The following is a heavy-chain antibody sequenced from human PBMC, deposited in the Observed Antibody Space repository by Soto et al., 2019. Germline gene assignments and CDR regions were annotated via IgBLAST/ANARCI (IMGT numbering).Heavy chain of an antibody. CDR2: IYTSGST. CDR1: GGSISSYY. CDR3: GRGRFVEWLANTAPMNV. J-gene: IGHJ6*02. Sequence: SETLSLTCTVSGGSISSYYWSRFRQPAGKGLEWIGRIYTSGSTNSNPSLKSRVTLSVDTSKNQICLKLSSVTAAATAVYYRGRGRFVEWLANTAPMNVWGQGTTVTVSS. D-gene: IGHD3-3*01. V-gene: IGHV4-4*07.